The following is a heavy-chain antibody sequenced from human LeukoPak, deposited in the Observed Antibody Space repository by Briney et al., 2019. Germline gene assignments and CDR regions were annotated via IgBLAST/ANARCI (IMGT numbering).Heavy chain of an antibody. Sequence: SSETLSLTCTVSGGSISSYYWSWIRQPPGKGLEWIGYIYYSGSTNYNPSLKSRVTISVDTSKNQFSLKLSSVTAADTAVYYCARHGGYYYDSSGYYLRYWGQGTLVTVSS. CDR3: ARHGGYYYDSSGYYLRY. J-gene: IGHJ4*02. D-gene: IGHD3-22*01. CDR2: IYYSGST. CDR1: GGSISSYY. V-gene: IGHV4-59*08.